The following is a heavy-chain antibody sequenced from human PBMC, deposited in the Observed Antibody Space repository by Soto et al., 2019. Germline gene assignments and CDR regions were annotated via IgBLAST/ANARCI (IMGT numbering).Heavy chain of an antibody. CDR3: AKRRGAGGHFDY. V-gene: IGHV3-23*01. D-gene: IGHD2-15*01. CDR1: GFTFSSYA. CDR2: VSIGGST. J-gene: IGHJ4*02. Sequence: GSLRLSCAASGFTFSSYAMGWVRQGPGKGLEWVAVVSIGGSTHYADSVRGRFAISRDNSKNTLSLQMNSLTAEDTAVYFCAKRRGAGGHFDYWGQGALVTVSS.